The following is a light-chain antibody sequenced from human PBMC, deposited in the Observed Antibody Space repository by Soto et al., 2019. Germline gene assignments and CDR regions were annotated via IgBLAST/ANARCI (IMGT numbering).Light chain of an antibody. J-gene: IGKJ5*01. CDR3: QQYNNWPT. V-gene: IGKV3-15*01. Sequence: EIVMTQSPAPLSVSPGERATLSCRASQSVSSNLAWYKQKPGHAPRLLIYGASTRATGIPARFSGSGSGTEFTLTISSLQSEDFAVYYCQQYNNWPTLGQGTRLEIK. CDR1: QSVSSN. CDR2: GAS.